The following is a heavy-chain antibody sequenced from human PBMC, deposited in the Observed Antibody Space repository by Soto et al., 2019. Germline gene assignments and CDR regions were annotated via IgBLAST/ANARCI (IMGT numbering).Heavy chain of an antibody. J-gene: IGHJ4*02. CDR3: ARVLGQQLFDY. D-gene: IGHD6-13*01. CDR2: ISAYNGNT. CDR1: GYTFTSYG. Sequence: QVQLVQSGAEVKKPGASVKVSCKASGYTFTSYGISWVRQAPGQGLEWMGWISAYNGNTKYAQKLQGRVTMTTDTPTSTAYRELRRLRSDDTAVYSWARVLGQQLFDYGAKETLVTVSS. V-gene: IGHV1-18*01.